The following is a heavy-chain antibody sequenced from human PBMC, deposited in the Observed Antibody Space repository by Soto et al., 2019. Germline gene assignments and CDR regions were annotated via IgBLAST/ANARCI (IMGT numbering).Heavy chain of an antibody. J-gene: IGHJ4*02. CDR2: IGSSGNT. V-gene: IGHV3-23*01. CDR3: AKRLGSTSPRTYYFDY. Sequence: GGSLRLSCAASGFTFSSYAMSWVRRAPGKGLDWVSTIGSSGNTYYADSVKGRFTVSRDNSESTLYLQMKSLTAEDTAVYYCAKRLGSTSPRTYYFDYWGQGILVTVSS. D-gene: IGHD1-26*01. CDR1: GFTFSSYA.